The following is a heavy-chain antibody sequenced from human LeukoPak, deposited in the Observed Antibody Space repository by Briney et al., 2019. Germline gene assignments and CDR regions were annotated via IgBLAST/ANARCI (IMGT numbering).Heavy chain of an antibody. J-gene: IGHJ4*02. CDR2: IYYSGST. V-gene: IGHV4-31*03. CDR3: ARDNGSGSRYPDY. Sequence: PSETLSLTCTVSGGSISSGGYYWIWIPQHPGKGLEWIGYIYYSGSTYYNPSLKSRVTISVDTSKTKFSLRLSSVTAADTAVYYCARDNGSGSRYPDYWGQGTLVTVSS. D-gene: IGHD3-10*01. CDR1: GGSISSGGYY.